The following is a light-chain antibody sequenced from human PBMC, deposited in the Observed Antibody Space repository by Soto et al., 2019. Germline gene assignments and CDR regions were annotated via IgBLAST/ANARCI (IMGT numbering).Light chain of an antibody. CDR1: STDVGGYDH. CDR2: EVS. J-gene: IGLJ3*02. V-gene: IGLV2-14*01. Sequence: QSVLTQPASVSESPGQSITISCIGTSTDVGGYDHVSWYQQHPGKAPKVIISEVSNRPSGVSTRFSGSKSGNTASLTISGLQTEDEADYYCSSYTSSTTWVFGGGTMLTVL. CDR3: SSYTSSTTWV.